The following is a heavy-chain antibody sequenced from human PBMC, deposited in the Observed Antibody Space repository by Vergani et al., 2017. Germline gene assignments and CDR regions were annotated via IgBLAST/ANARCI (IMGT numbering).Heavy chain of an antibody. V-gene: IGHV3-11*01. Sequence: QVELVESGGGLVKPGGSLRLSCAASGFTFSDYYMSWIRQAPGKGLEWVSYISSSGGIIYYAGSVKGRFTISRDNAKNSLYMQMNSLRAEDTAMYYCARDLGAEGYMDVWGKGTTVTVSS. D-gene: IGHD3-10*01. CDR3: ARDLGAEGYMDV. CDR2: ISSSGGII. J-gene: IGHJ6*03. CDR1: GFTFSDYY.